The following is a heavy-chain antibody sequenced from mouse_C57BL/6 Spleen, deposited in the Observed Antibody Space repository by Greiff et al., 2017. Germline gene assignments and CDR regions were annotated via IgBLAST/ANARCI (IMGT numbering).Heavy chain of an antibody. CDR1: GYSITSGYY. D-gene: IGHD2-1*01. CDR3: AREIYYGNYPYAMDY. CDR2: ISYDGSN. J-gene: IGHJ4*01. Sequence: EVKLLESGPGLVKPSQSLSLTCSVTGYSITSGYYWYWIRPFPGNNLEWLGYISYDGSNTYNPYPKNQISITRDTSRNQFFLKLNSVTTEDTATDYCAREIYYGNYPYAMDYWGQGTSGTVSS. V-gene: IGHV3-6*01.